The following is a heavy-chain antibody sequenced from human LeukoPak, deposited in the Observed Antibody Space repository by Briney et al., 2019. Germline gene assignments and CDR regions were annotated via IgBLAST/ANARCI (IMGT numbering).Heavy chain of an antibody. Sequence: ASVKVSCKASGYTFTSYYMHWVRQAPGQGLEWMGIINPSGGSTSYAQRFQGRVTMTRDMSTSTVYMELSSLRSEDTAVYYCARDIPTGYFDYWGQGTLVTVSS. CDR1: GYTFTSYY. CDR2: INPSGGST. V-gene: IGHV1-46*01. CDR3: ARDIPTGYFDY. D-gene: IGHD2-8*02. J-gene: IGHJ4*02.